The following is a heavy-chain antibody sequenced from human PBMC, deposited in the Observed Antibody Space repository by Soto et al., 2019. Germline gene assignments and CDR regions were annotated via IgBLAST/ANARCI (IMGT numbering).Heavy chain of an antibody. D-gene: IGHD2-2*01. V-gene: IGHV4-31*03. Sequence: QVQLQESGPGLVKPSQTLSLTCTVSGGSIDSDGSYWSWIRQSPGEGLEWLGYIYYSGTTYYNPSLKGPGSHSPGPSKDQFLPKFRLLTGGDPAHYYCASGHCFSSSCSYLDLWGRGTLVTVSS. CDR2: IYYSGTT. J-gene: IGHJ2*01. CDR3: ASGHCFSSSCSYLDL. CDR1: GGSIDSDGSY.